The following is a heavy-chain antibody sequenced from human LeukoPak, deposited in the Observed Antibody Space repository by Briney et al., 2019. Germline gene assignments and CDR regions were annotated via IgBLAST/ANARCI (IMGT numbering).Heavy chain of an antibody. CDR1: GYTLTSYG. Sequence: RASVKVSCKASGYTLTSYGIIWVRQAPGHRLEWMGWISAYNGNTNYAQKLQGRVTMTTDTSTSTAYMELRSLRSDDTAVYYCARDTSSGIAVAGDDAFDIWGQGTMVTVSS. D-gene: IGHD6-19*01. J-gene: IGHJ3*02. CDR3: ARDTSSGIAVAGDDAFDI. V-gene: IGHV1-18*01. CDR2: ISAYNGNT.